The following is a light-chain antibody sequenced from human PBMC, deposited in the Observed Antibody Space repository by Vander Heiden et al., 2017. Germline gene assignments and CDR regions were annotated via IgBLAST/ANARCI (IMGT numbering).Light chain of an antibody. V-gene: IGKV1-33*01. CDR3: QQYDNLPWT. J-gene: IGKJ2*02. CDR1: QDISNY. Sequence: DIQMPQSPSSLSASVGDRVTITCQASQDISNYLNWYQQKPGKAPKLLIYDASNLETGVPSRFSGSGSGTDFTFTISSLQPEDIATYYCQQYDNLPWTFGQGTKLEIK. CDR2: DAS.